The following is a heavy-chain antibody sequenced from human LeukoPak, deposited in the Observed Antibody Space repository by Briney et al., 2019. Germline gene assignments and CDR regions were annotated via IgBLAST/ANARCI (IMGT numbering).Heavy chain of an antibody. CDR2: INHSGST. D-gene: IGHD3-9*01. J-gene: IGHJ4*02. V-gene: IGHV4-34*01. CDR3: ARGPINDILTGYYNVVHFDY. Sequence: SETLSLTCAVYGGSFSGYYWSWIRQPPGKGLEWIGEINHSGSTNYNPSLKSRVTISVDTSKNQFSLKLSSVTAADTAAYYCARGPINDILTGYYNVVHFDYWGQGTLVTVSS. CDR1: GGSFSGYY.